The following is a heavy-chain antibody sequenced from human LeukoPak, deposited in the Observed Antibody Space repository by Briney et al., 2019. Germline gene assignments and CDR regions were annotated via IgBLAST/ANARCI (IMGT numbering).Heavy chain of an antibody. Sequence: PGGSLRLSCAASGYTFSSYSMNWVRQAPGKGLEWVSSISSSSSYIYYADSVKGRFTISRDNAKNSLYLQMNSLRAEDTAVYYCARVNPLPYYYYYMDVWGKGTTVTVSS. CDR2: ISSSSSYI. J-gene: IGHJ6*03. D-gene: IGHD1-26*01. CDR3: ARVNPLPYYYYYMDV. V-gene: IGHV3-21*01. CDR1: GYTFSSYS.